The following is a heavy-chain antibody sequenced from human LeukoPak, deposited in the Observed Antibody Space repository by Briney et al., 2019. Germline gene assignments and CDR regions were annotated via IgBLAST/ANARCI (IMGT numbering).Heavy chain of an antibody. V-gene: IGHV5-51*01. Sequence: GESLKISCKGSGYTFTTNWIGWVRQMPGKGLEWMGIIYPSDSDTRYSPSFQGQVTISVDKSISTAYLQWSNLRASDTAIYYCARRPYYYGMDVWGQGTAVTVSS. CDR1: GYTFTTNW. CDR2: IYPSDSDT. CDR3: ARRPYYYGMDV. J-gene: IGHJ6*02.